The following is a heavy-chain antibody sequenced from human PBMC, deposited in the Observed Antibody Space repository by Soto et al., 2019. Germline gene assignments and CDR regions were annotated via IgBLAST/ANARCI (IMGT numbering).Heavy chain of an antibody. CDR3: ARDYDYGGNHAAY. D-gene: IGHD4-17*01. J-gene: IGHJ4*02. CDR2: IIPIFGTA. Sequence: GASVKVSCQASRGTFRSYAISCVLQAPGQGLEWMGGIIPIFGTANYAQKFQGRVTITADESTSTAYMELSSLRSEDTAVYYCARDYDYGGNHAAYWGQGTLVTVSS. V-gene: IGHV1-69*13. CDR1: RGTFRSYA.